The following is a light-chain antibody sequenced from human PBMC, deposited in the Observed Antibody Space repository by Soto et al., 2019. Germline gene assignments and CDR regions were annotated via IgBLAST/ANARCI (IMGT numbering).Light chain of an antibody. Sequence: QSVLTQPRSVSGSPGQSVTFSCTGTSSDVGGYIYVSWYQQHPGKAPKLMIYEVSNRPSGVSNRFSGSKSGNTASLTISGLQAEDEADYYCSSYTSSSPYVFGTGTKVTVL. CDR1: SSDVGGYIY. V-gene: IGLV2-14*01. CDR2: EVS. CDR3: SSYTSSSPYV. J-gene: IGLJ1*01.